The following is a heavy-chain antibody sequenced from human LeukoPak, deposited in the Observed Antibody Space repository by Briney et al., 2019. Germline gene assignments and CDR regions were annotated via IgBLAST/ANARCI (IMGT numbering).Heavy chain of an antibody. D-gene: IGHD3-22*01. CDR2: IKSKTDGGTT. CDR3: TTLINYYDGSGYPPSSDY. J-gene: IGHJ4*02. V-gene: IGHV3-15*01. CDR1: GFTFSNAW. Sequence: GGSLRLSCAASGFTFSNAWMGWVRQAPGKGLEWVGRIKSKTDGGTTDYAAPVKGRFTISRDDSKNTLYLQMNSLKTEDTAVYYCTTLINYYDGSGYPPSSDYWGQGTLVTVSS.